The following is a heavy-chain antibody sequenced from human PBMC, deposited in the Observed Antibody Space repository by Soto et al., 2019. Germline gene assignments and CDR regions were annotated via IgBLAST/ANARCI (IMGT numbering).Heavy chain of an antibody. V-gene: IGHV5-51*01. CDR3: ARPFGMDV. J-gene: IGHJ6*02. CDR2: IYPADANT. CDR1: GYTFTSYW. Sequence: PGESLKISCQGSGYTFTSYWIGWVRQMPGKGLEWVAIIYPADANTRYIPSFRGQVTISADKSISTAYLQWSSLKASDTAIYYCARPFGMDVWGQGTTVTVSS.